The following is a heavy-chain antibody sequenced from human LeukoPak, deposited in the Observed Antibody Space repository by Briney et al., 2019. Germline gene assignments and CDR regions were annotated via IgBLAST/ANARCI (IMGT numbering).Heavy chain of an antibody. J-gene: IGHJ4*02. CDR3: ARDGGGYSSSIYFDL. V-gene: IGHV4-59*01. D-gene: IGHD6-6*01. Sequence: PSETLSLTCTVSGGSISTYYWSWIRQPPGKGLEWIGYFYYSGSTNYNPSLKSRVTISLDTSKNQFSLKLSSVTAADTAVYYCARDGGGYSSSIYFDLWGQGTLVTVSS. CDR2: FYYSGST. CDR1: GGSISTYY.